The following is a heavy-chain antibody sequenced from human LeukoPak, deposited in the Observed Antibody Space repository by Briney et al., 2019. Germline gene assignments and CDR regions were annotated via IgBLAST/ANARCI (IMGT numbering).Heavy chain of an antibody. V-gene: IGHV3-21*04. J-gene: IGHJ2*01. D-gene: IGHD6-19*01. CDR2: IPSRSSDI. Sequence: GGSLRLSCAASGFTFSGYTMNWVRQAPGKGLEWVSSIPSRSSDISYADSLKGRFSISRENSKNPLFLQMYRLGADDTAVYYWARLAVSRSPWCLDPWGRGTLVTVSS. CDR1: GFTFSGYT. CDR3: ARLAVSRSPWCLDP.